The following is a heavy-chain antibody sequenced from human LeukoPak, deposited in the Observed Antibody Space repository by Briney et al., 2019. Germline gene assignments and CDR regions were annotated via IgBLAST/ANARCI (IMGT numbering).Heavy chain of an antibody. CDR1: GGSISNNNYY. D-gene: IGHD6-13*01. CDR3: AREEYSSDWYGHDS. V-gene: IGHV4-39*07. CDR2: IYYSGST. Sequence: PSETLSLTCTVSGGSISNNNYYWGWIRQPPGKGLEWIGSIYYSGSTYYNPSLKSRVTISVDTSKNQFSLKLSSVTAADTAFYYCAREEYSSDWYGHDSWGQGTLVTVSS. J-gene: IGHJ4*02.